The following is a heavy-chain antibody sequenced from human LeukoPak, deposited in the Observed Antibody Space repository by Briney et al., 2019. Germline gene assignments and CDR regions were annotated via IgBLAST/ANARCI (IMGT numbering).Heavy chain of an antibody. Sequence: ASAKVSCKASDYTFTGYYMHWVRQAPGQGLEWMGIINPSGGSTSYAQKFQGRVTMTRDTSTSTVYMELSSLRSEDTAVYYCARVSTGPYDSSGYYPFDYWGQGTLVTVSS. V-gene: IGHV1-46*01. CDR3: ARVSTGPYDSSGYYPFDY. CDR1: DYTFTGYY. D-gene: IGHD3-22*01. J-gene: IGHJ4*02. CDR2: INPSGGST.